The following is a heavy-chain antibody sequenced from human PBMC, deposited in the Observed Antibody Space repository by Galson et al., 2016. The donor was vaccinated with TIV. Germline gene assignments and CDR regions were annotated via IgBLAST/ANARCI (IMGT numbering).Heavy chain of an antibody. D-gene: IGHD1-1*01. CDR1: GYAFTNYI. V-gene: IGHV1-3*01. CDR2: INAGNGNT. CDR3: ARDPGYFVY. J-gene: IGHJ4*02. Sequence: SVKVSCKASGYAFTNYIMHWVRQAPGQRLEWMGWINAGNGNTKYSQKFQGRVAITRDTSASTAYMELSSLRSEDTAVYYCARDPGYFVYWGQGTLVTVSS.